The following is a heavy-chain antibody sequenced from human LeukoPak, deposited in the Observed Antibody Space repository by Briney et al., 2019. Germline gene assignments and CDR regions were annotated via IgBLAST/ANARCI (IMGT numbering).Heavy chain of an antibody. D-gene: IGHD3-22*01. V-gene: IGHV3-33*06. CDR1: GFTFSSYG. CDR2: IWYDGSNK. J-gene: IGHJ4*02. CDR3: AKDGVDSSLDFDY. Sequence: PGRSLRLSCATSGFTFSSYGMHWVRQAPGKGLEWVAVIWYDGSNKYYADSVKGRFTISRDNSKNTLYLQMNSLRAEDTAVYYCAKDGVDSSLDFDYWGQGTLVTVSS.